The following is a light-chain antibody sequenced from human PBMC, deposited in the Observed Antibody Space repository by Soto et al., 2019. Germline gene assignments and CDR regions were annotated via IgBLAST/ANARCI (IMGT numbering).Light chain of an antibody. J-gene: IGKJ5*01. CDR2: AAS. CDR3: QQYYSYPRT. CDR1: QGISSY. Sequence: AIRMTQSPSSLSASTGDRVTITCRASQGISSYLAWYQQKPGKAPKLLIYAASTLQSGVPSRFSCSGSGTAFTLTISCLQSEDFATYYCQQYYSYPRTFGQGTRLEIK. V-gene: IGKV1-8*01.